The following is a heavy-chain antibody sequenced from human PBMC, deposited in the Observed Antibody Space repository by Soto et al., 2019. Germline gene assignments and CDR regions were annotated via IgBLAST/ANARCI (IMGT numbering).Heavy chain of an antibody. V-gene: IGHV1-18*01. Sequence: QVQLVQSGAEVKNSGASVKVSCKASGYTFTSYGFSWVRQAPGQGLEWMGWISASNGNTNYAQKLQGRVTMTTDTSTGTAYMELRSLRSDDTATYYCARAVYGGNGAAEYYFDYWGQGTLVTVSS. CDR2: ISASNGNT. D-gene: IGHD4-17*01. CDR1: GYTFTSYG. CDR3: ARAVYGGNGAAEYYFDY. J-gene: IGHJ4*02.